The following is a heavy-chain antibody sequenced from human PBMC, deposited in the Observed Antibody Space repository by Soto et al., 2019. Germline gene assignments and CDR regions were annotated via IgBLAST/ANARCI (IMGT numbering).Heavy chain of an antibody. CDR2: INQDGSAK. D-gene: IGHD3-22*01. J-gene: IGHJ3*01. CDR1: GFTFSTYW. Sequence: PGGSLRLSCAASGFTFSTYWMSWVRQAPGKGLEWVANINQDGSAKWYVDSVKGRFIISRDNAKKSLFLQMNSLRVEDTAVYYCARGDYHDNSGPFSDAFDVWGQGTMVTVS. CDR3: ARGDYHDNSGPFSDAFDV. V-gene: IGHV3-7*04.